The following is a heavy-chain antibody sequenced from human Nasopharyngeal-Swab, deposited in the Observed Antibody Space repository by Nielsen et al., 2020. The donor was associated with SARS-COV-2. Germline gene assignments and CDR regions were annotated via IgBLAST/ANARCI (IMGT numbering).Heavy chain of an antibody. CDR3: ASGPQYCSGGSCYSYYGMDV. D-gene: IGHD2-15*01. V-gene: IGHV1-3*01. J-gene: IGHJ6*02. CDR1: GYTFTSYA. Sequence: ASVKVSCKASGYTFTSYAMHWVRQAPGQRLEWMGWINAGNGNTKYSQKFQGRVTITRDTSASTAYMELSSLRSEDTAVYYCASGPQYCSGGSCYSYYGMDVWGQGTTVTVSS. CDR2: INAGNGNT.